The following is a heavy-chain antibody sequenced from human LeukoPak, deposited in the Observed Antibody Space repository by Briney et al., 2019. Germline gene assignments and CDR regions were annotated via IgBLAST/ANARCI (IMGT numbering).Heavy chain of an antibody. CDR1: GGTFSSYA. D-gene: IGHD1-26*01. CDR3: ARDSSVVGATSRYFDY. J-gene: IGHJ4*02. Sequence: GSSVKVSCKASGGTFSSYAISWVRQAPGQGLESMGGIIPIFGTANCAQKFQGRVTITTDESTSTAYMELSSLRSEDTAVYYCARDSSVVGATSRYFDYWGQGTLVTVSS. CDR2: IIPIFGTA. V-gene: IGHV1-69*05.